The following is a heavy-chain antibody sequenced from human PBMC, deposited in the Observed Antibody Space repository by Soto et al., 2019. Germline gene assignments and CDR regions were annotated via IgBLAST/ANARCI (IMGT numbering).Heavy chain of an antibody. CDR2: INHSGST. CDR1: GGSFSGYY. V-gene: IGHV4-34*01. Sequence: PSETLSLTCAVYGGSFSGYYWSWIRQPPGKGLEWIGEINHSGSTNYNPSLKSRVTISVDTSKNQFSLKLSSVTAADTAVYYCASLLAPDGDFDYWGQGTLVTVSS. D-gene: IGHD2-15*01. J-gene: IGHJ4*02. CDR3: ASLLAPDGDFDY.